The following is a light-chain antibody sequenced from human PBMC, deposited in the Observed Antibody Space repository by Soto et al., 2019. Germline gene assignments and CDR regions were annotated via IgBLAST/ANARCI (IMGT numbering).Light chain of an antibody. V-gene: IGLV1-40*01. Sequence: QSVLTQPPSVSGAPGQRVTISCTGSNSNIGAGYDVHWYQQLPGTAPKLLIYGNSNRPSGVPDRFSGSKSGTSASLTITGLQAEDEADYYCAAWDDSLNGYVFGTGTKVTVL. CDR3: AAWDDSLNGYV. J-gene: IGLJ1*01. CDR1: NSNIGAGYD. CDR2: GNS.